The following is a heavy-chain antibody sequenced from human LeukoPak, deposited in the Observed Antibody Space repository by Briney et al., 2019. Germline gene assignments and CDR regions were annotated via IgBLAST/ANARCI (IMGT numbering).Heavy chain of an antibody. Sequence: SQTLSLTFAISGDSVSRNTATWNWIRQSPSRGLEWLGRTYYRSKWYNDYAESVKSRITINPDTSKNQFSLQLNSVTSEDTAVYYYARGERGANWFDPWGQGTLVTVSS. CDR1: GDSVSRNTAT. CDR3: ARGERGANWFDP. CDR2: TYYRSKWYN. D-gene: IGHD1-26*01. J-gene: IGHJ5*02. V-gene: IGHV6-1*01.